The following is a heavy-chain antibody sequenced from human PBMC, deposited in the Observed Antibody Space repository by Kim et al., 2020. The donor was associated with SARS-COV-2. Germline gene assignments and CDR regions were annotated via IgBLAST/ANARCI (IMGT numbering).Heavy chain of an antibody. D-gene: IGHD3-22*01. CDR3: ARFLLESSALDY. CDR1: GGSFSGYY. CDR2: INHSGST. V-gene: IGHV4-34*01. J-gene: IGHJ4*02. Sequence: SETLSLTCAVYGGSFSGYYWSWIRQPPGKGLEWIGEINHSGSTNYNPSLKSRVTISVDTSKNQFSLKLSSVTAADTAVYYCARFLLESSALDYWGQGTLVPVSS.